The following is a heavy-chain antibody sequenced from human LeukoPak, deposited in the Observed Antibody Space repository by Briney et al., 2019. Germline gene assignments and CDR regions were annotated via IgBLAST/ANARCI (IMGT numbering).Heavy chain of an antibody. Sequence: PGGSLRLSCAASGFTFSSYAMHWVRQAPGKGLEWVAVISYDGSNKYYADSVKGRFTISRDSSKNTLYLQMNSLRAEDTAVYYCARTSYCGGDCYKYYFDYWGQGTLVTVSS. J-gene: IGHJ4*02. D-gene: IGHD2-21*02. CDR2: ISYDGSNK. CDR1: GFTFSSYA. CDR3: ARTSYCGGDCYKYYFDY. V-gene: IGHV3-30-3*01.